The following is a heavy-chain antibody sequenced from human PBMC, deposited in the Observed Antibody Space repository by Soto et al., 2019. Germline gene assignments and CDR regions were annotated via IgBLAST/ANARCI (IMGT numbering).Heavy chain of an antibody. CDR2: IKSKTDGGTI. D-gene: IGHD4-17*01. V-gene: IGHV3-15*07. Sequence: GGSRRLSCAASGFTFNNAWMNWVRQAPWKGLEWVGRIKSKTDGGTIDYAAPVKGRFTISRDNSKNTLYLQMSSLRAEDTAVYYCVKSPLYPVTTSYYYGMDVWGQGTTVTVSS. J-gene: IGHJ6*02. CDR1: GFTFNNAW. CDR3: VKSPLYPVTTSYYYGMDV.